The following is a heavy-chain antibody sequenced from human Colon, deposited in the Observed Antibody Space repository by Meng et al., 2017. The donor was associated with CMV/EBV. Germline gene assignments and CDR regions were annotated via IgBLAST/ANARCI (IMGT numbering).Heavy chain of an antibody. V-gene: IGHV1-2*02. D-gene: IGHD3-3*01. Sequence: ASVKVSCKASGYTFTGYYMHWVRQAPGQGLEWMGWIDPNSGGTNYAQKFQGRVTMTRDTSISTAYMELSTLRSDDTAVYYCARDTSTIFGVVTTPDVWGQGTTVTVSS. J-gene: IGHJ6*02. CDR2: IDPNSGGT. CDR3: ARDTSTIFGVVTTPDV. CDR1: GYTFTGYY.